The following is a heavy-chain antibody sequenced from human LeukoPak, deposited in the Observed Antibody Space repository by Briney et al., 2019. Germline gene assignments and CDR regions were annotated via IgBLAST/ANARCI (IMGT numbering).Heavy chain of an antibody. D-gene: IGHD1/OR15-1a*01. J-gene: IGHJ5*02. CDR1: GGSISGYY. Sequence: SETLSLTCTVSGGSISGYYWSWIRQPPGKRLEWIGYIYDTGATNYNPSLKSRFTISIDTSKNQFSLNLSAVSAADTAVYYCARLPLIATTRGGFDPWGQGTLVTVSS. CDR2: IYDTGAT. V-gene: IGHV4-59*08. CDR3: ARLPLIATTRGGFDP.